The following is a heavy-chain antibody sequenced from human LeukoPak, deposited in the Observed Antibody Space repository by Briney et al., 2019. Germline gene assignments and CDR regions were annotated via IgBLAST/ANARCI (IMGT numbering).Heavy chain of an antibody. Sequence: SETLSLTCTVSGGFNTHYYWSWIRQPPGKGLEWIGYFYHSASTNYNPSLKSRVTISVDTSKNHFSLKLSSVTAADTAVYYCARGQWLPVFDFWGQGTLVTVSS. CDR1: GGFNTHYY. CDR2: FYHSAST. D-gene: IGHD3-22*01. CDR3: ARGQWLPVFDF. J-gene: IGHJ4*02. V-gene: IGHV4-59*01.